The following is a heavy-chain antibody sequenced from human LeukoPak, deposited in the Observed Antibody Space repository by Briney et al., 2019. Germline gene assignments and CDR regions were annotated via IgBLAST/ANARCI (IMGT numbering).Heavy chain of an antibody. CDR1: GFTFTSSA. Sequence: SVKVSCKASGFTFTSSAVQWVRQPRAQRLEWIGWIVVGSGNTNYAQKFQERVTITRDMSTSTAYMELSSLRSEDTAVYYCAADDRSGSYGFDYWGQGTLVTVSS. D-gene: IGHD1-26*01. V-gene: IGHV1-58*01. CDR2: IVVGSGNT. CDR3: AADDRSGSYGFDY. J-gene: IGHJ4*02.